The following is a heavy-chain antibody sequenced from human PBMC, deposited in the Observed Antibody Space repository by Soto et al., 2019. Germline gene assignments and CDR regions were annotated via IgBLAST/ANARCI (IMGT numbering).Heavy chain of an antibody. J-gene: IGHJ6*02. Sequence: QVQLVESGGGVVQPGRSLRLSCAASGFTFSSYGMHWVRQAPGKGLEWVAVISYDGSNKYYADSVKGRFTISRDNSKNTLYLKMNSLRAEDTAVYYCAKDAGDPTTYYYDSSGYYHLSRYYGMDVWGQGTTVTVSS. V-gene: IGHV3-30*18. CDR2: ISYDGSNK. D-gene: IGHD3-22*01. CDR1: GFTFSSYG. CDR3: AKDAGDPTTYYYDSSGYYHLSRYYGMDV.